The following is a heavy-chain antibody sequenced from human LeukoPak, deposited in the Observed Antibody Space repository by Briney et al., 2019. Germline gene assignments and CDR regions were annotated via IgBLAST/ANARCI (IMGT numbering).Heavy chain of an antibody. V-gene: IGHV3-30-3*01. Sequence: GGSLRLSCAASGFTLSSYAMNWVRQAPGKGLEWVAVISYDGSVKYYEDSVKDRFTISRDNSKNTLSLQMNGLRPEDTAVYYCARGGGLYCRSTSCYADFDYWGQGTLVTVPS. D-gene: IGHD2-2*01. J-gene: IGHJ4*02. CDR3: ARGGGLYCRSTSCYADFDY. CDR1: GFTLSSYA. CDR2: ISYDGSVK.